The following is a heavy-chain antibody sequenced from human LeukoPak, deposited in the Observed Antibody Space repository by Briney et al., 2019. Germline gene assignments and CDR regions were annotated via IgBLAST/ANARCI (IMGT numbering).Heavy chain of an antibody. D-gene: IGHD1-26*01. J-gene: IGHJ4*02. CDR3: ARDPWAARLEATLPDY. CDR2: INPNSGGT. CDR1: GYTFTGYY. Sequence: ASVKVSCKASGYTFTGYYMHWVRQAPGQGLAWMGWINPNSGGTNYAQKFQGRVTMTRDTSISTAYMELSRLRSDDTAVYYCARDPWAARLEATLPDYWGQGTLVTVSS. V-gene: IGHV1-2*02.